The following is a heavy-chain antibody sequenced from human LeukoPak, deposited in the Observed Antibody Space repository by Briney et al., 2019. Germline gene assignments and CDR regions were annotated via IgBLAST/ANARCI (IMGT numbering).Heavy chain of an antibody. CDR1: GFTFSNYG. CDR3: ANNFDY. V-gene: IGHV3-33*06. J-gene: IGHJ4*02. CDR2: IWYDGSNK. Sequence: GGSLRLSCAASGFTFSNYGMHWVRRAPGKGLEWVAVIWYDGSNKYYADSVKGRFTISRDNSKNMLYLQMNSLRAEDTAVYYCANNFDYWGQGTLVTVSS.